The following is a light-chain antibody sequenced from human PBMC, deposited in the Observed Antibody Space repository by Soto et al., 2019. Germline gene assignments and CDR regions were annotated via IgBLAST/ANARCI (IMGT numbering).Light chain of an antibody. Sequence: EIVLTQSPATLSLSPGERAILSCRASQSVSSHLAWYQQKAGQPPRLLVYDESNRATGIPARFSGSVSGTDFTITIISLEPEDFAAYYCQQRNNCPITFGQGTRLESK. V-gene: IGKV3-11*01. CDR1: QSVSSH. CDR2: DES. J-gene: IGKJ5*01. CDR3: QQRNNCPIT.